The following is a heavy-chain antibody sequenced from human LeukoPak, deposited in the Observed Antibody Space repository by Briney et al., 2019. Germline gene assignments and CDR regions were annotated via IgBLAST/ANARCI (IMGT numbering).Heavy chain of an antibody. V-gene: IGHV4-59*01. CDR3: ARHHHSGSYRGDY. CDR2: IYYSGST. J-gene: IGHJ4*02. CDR1: GGSISSYY. D-gene: IGHD1-26*01. Sequence: PSETLSLTCTVSGGSISSYYWSWIRQPPGKGLKWIGYIYYSGSTNYDPSLKSRVTISVDTSKNQFSLKLSSVTAADTAVYYCARHHHSGSYRGDYWGQGTLVTVSS.